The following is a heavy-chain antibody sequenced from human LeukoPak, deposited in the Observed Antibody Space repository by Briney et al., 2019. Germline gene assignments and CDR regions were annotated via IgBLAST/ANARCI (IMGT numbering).Heavy chain of an antibody. CDR1: GFTFSSYS. D-gene: IGHD3-9*01. CDR3: ARALRYFDWLSTSPEYNWFDP. V-gene: IGHV3-48*01. J-gene: IGHJ5*02. Sequence: GGSLRLSCAASGFTFSSYSMNWVRQAPGKGLEWVSYISSSSSTIYYADSVKGRFTISRDNAKNSLYLQMNSLRAEDTAVYYCARALRYFDWLSTSPEYNWFDPWGQGNPGHRLL. CDR2: ISSSSSTI.